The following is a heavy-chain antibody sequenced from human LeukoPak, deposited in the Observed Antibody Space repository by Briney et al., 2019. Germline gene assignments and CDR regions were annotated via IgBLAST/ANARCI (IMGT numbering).Heavy chain of an antibody. Sequence: SQTLSLTCAISGDSVSNNIAAWNWIRQSPSRGLEWLGRTYYRSKWYNDYAVSVKSRMTIDPDTSKNQFSLQLNSVTPEGTAVYYCARGAQASFDYWGQGTLVSVSS. CDR1: GDSVSNNIAA. CDR2: TYYRSKWYN. J-gene: IGHJ4*02. CDR3: ARGAQASFDY. D-gene: IGHD5-12*01. V-gene: IGHV6-1*01.